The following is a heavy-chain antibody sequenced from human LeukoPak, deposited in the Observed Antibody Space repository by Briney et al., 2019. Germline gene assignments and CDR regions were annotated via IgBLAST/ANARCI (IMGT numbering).Heavy chain of an antibody. V-gene: IGHV4-39*01. CDR1: GGSISSSSYY. CDR2: IYYSGST. Sequence: SETLSLTCTVSGGSISSSSYYWGWIRQPPGKGLEWIGSIYYSGSTYYNPSLKSRVTISVDTSKNQFSLKLSSVTTADTAVYYCARCPSTRFDHWGQGTLVTVSS. D-gene: IGHD2-2*01. CDR3: ARCPSTRFDH. J-gene: IGHJ4*02.